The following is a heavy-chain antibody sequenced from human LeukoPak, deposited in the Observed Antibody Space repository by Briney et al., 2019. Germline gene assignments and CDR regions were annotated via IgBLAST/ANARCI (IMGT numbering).Heavy chain of an antibody. D-gene: IGHD3-22*01. CDR1: XYS. V-gene: IGHV3-48*01. J-gene: IGHJ3*02. CDR3: ARDSRVSDAFDI. CDR2: ISHTSEST. Sequence: XYSXXWVXQAPXXGLXWVSYISHTSESTYYADSVRGRFSISRDDAKSSLYLQMNSLRAEDTAVYYCARDSRVSDAFDIWGQGTMVTVSS.